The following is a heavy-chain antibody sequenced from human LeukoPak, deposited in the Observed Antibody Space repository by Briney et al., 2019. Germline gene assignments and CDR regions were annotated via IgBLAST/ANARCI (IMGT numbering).Heavy chain of an antibody. V-gene: IGHV3-23*01. CDR1: VLTFSRYV. J-gene: IGHJ4*02. D-gene: IGHD6-19*01. CDR2: ISGSGGSP. Sequence: QPGGSLRLSCAASVLTFSRYVMSWVRQAPGKGREWVSGISGSGGSPYYADSVKGRFTISRDNSKNTLYLQMNSLRADDTAVYYCASAIAVAGPFDYWGQGTLVTVSS. CDR3: ASAIAVAGPFDY.